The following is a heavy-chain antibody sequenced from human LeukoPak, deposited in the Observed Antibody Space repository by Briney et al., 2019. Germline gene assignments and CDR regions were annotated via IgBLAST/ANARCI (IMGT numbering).Heavy chain of an antibody. V-gene: IGHV3-11*01. J-gene: IGHJ4*02. Sequence: GGSLRLPCAASGFTFSDYYMSWIRQAPGKGLEWVSYISSSGSTIYYADSVKGRFTISRDNAKNSLYLQMNSLRAEDTAVYYCARDGVPATRKTPYYFDYWGQGTLVTVSS. CDR1: GFTFSDYY. CDR3: ARDGVPATRKTPYYFDY. D-gene: IGHD2-2*01. CDR2: ISSSGSTI.